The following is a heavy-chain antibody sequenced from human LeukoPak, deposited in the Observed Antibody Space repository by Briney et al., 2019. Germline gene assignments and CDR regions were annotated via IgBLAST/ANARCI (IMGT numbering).Heavy chain of an antibody. CDR2: INPDSGGT. CDR3: ARDLGDTYGSVGDFDY. D-gene: IGHD3-10*01. V-gene: IGHV1-2*02. Sequence: GASVKVSCKASGYTFTGYYMHWVRQAPGQGLEWMGWINPDSGGTIYAQNFQGRVTMTRDTSISTAYMELSSLRSDDTAEYYCARDLGDTYGSVGDFDYWGQGTLVTVSS. CDR1: GYTFTGYY. J-gene: IGHJ4*02.